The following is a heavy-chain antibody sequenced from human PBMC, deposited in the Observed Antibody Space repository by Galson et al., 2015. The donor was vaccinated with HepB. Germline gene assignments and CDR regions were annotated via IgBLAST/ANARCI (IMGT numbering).Heavy chain of an antibody. D-gene: IGHD3-22*01. J-gene: IGHJ6*03. CDR1: GFTFSDYY. CDR2: ISSSSSYT. V-gene: IGHV3-11*06. Sequence: SLRLSCAASGFTFSDYYMSWIRQAPGKGLEWVSYISSSSSYTNYADSVKGRFTISRDNAKNSLYLQMNSLRAEDTAVYYCARARGDPIRIYYDSSGYNYYYYYMDVWGKGTTVTVSS. CDR3: ARARGDPIRIYYDSSGYNYYYYYMDV.